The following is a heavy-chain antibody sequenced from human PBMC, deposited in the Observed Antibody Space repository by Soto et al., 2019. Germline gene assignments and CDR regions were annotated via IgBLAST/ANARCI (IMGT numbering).Heavy chain of an antibody. CDR2: INPNSGGT. D-gene: IGHD2-8*01. CDR1: GYTFTGYY. CDR3: ARGSEGYCTNGVCNWFDP. J-gene: IGHJ5*02. Sequence: GASVKVSCKASGYTFTGYYMHWVRQAPGQRLEWMGWINPNSGGTNYAQKFQGWVTMTRDTSISTAYMELSRLRSDDTAVYYCARGSEGYCTNGVCNWFDPWGQGTLVTVSS. V-gene: IGHV1-2*04.